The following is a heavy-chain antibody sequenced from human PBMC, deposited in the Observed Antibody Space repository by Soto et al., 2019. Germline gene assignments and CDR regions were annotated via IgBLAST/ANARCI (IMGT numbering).Heavy chain of an antibody. CDR3: ASRGGCSWAIDY. V-gene: IGHV3-11*01. J-gene: IGHJ4*02. CDR2: ISSSGSTI. Sequence: QVQLVESGGGLLKHGGSLRLSCAASGFTFSDYYKSWIRHAPAKGLEWVSYISSSGSTIYYADSVKGRFTISRDNAKNSLYLQMTSLRAEDTAVYYCASRGGCSWAIDYWGQGTLVTVSS. CDR1: GFTFSDYY. D-gene: IGHD6-13*01.